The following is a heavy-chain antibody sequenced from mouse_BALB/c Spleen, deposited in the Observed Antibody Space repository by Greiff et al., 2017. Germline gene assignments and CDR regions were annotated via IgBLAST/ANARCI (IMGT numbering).Heavy chain of an antibody. J-gene: IGHJ2*01. D-gene: IGHD1-1*01. CDR2: ISYSGST. CDR1: GYSITSYYA. Sequence: EVKLQESGPGLVKPSQSLSLTCTVTGYSITSYYAWYWIRQSPGNKLEWMGYISYSGSTSYNPSLKSRISITRDTSKNQFFLQLNSVTTEDTATYYCARRGMLRALAYFDYWGQGTTLTVSS. CDR3: ARRGMLRALAYFDY. V-gene: IGHV3-2*02.